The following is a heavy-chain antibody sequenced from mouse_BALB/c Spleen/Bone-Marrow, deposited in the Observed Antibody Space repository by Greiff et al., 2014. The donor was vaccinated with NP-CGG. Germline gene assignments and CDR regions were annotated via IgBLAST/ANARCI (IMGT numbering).Heavy chain of an antibody. V-gene: IGHV1-54*03. Sequence: QVQLQQSGAELVRPGTSVKVSCKASGYAFTNYLIEWVKQRPGQGLEWIGVINPGSGGTNYNEKFKGKATLTADKSSSTAYMQLSSLTSDDSAVYFCARSRTGFAYWGQGLWSLSLQ. CDR2: INPGSGGT. CDR3: ARSRTGFAY. CDR1: GYAFTNYL. J-gene: IGHJ3*01.